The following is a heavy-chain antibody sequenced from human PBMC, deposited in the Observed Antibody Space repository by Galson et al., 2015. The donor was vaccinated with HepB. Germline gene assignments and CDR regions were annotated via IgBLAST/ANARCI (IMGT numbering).Heavy chain of an antibody. V-gene: IGHV3-73*01. Sequence: SLRLSCAASGFTFSGSAMHWVRQASGKGLEWVGRIRSKANSYATAYAASVRGRFTISRDDSKNTAYLQMNSLKTEDTAVYYCTRWVGNYGANWFDPWGQGTLVTVSS. CDR1: GFTFSGSA. CDR3: TRWVGNYGANWFDP. CDR2: IRSKANSYAT. D-gene: IGHD4-17*01. J-gene: IGHJ5*02.